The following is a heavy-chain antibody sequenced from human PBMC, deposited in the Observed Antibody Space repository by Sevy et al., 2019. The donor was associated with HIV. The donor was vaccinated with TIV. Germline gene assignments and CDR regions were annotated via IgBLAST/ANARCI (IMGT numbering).Heavy chain of an antibody. CDR2: SKSKTDGGTT. CDR3: TTEGIYYYGSGIDY. D-gene: IGHD3-10*01. V-gene: IGHV3-15*07. Sequence: GGSLRLSCAASGFSFTNAWMNWVRQAPGKGLEWVGRSKSKTDGGTTDFSTSVKGRFTISRDDSNNTLYLQMNSLKTEDTAVYFCTTEGIYYYGSGIDYWGQRTLVTVSS. J-gene: IGHJ4*02. CDR1: GFSFTNAW.